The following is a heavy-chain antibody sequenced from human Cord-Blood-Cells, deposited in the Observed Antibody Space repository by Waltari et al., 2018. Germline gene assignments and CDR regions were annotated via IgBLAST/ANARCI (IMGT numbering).Heavy chain of an antibody. V-gene: IGHV4-34*01. J-gene: IGHJ4*02. CDR1: GGSFSGYY. CDR2: INHSGST. CDR3: ARGGSDYYGSGSYLHFDY. D-gene: IGHD3-10*01. Sequence: QVQLQQWGAGLLKPSETLSLTCAVYGGSFSGYYWSWIRQPPGKGLEWIGEINHSGSTTYNPALKSRVTISVDTSKNQFSLKLSSVTAADTAVYYCARGGSDYYGSGSYLHFDYWGQGTLVTVSS.